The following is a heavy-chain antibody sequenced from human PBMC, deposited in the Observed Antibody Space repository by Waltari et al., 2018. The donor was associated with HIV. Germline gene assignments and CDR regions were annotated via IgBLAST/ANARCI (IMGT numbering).Heavy chain of an antibody. V-gene: IGHV3-53*01. Sequence: PGGSLRVHCWASDFTVRTHYMYWPRQSPGKGLRWVAFMKSRGATFYTDSEKGRFSGSRDGPHNAMVLEMNDLKGDDTGIYYCAGELREARSEDLRDYSGLDVWGRGTTVT. CDR2: MKSRGAT. J-gene: IGHJ6*02. CDR1: DFTVRTHY. D-gene: IGHD2-21*01. CDR3: AGELREARSEDLRDYSGLDV.